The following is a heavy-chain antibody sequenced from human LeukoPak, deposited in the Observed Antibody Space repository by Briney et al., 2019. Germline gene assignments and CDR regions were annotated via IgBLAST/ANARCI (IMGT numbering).Heavy chain of an antibody. J-gene: IGHJ4*02. CDR2: INPSGGST. V-gene: IGHV1-46*01. Sequence: ASVTVSCKASGYTFTSYYMHWVRQAPGQGLEWMGIINPSGGSTIYAQKFQGRVTITADGSTSTAYMELSSLRSEDTAVYYCARARYSGSYRPPLHFDYWGQGTLVTVSS. CDR3: ARARYSGSYRPPLHFDY. CDR1: GYTFTSYY. D-gene: IGHD1-26*01.